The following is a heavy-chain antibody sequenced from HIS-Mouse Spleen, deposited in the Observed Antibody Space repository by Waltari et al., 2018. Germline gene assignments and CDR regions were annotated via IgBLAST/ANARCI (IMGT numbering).Heavy chain of an antibody. D-gene: IGHD6-6*01. V-gene: IGHV4-59*08. CDR3: ARRREEQLVFDY. Sequence: QVQLQESGPGLVKPSETLSLTCTVPGGSISSYYWTWIRPPPGKGLEWLGYIYYSGSTNYNPSLKSRVTISVDTSKNQFSLKLSSVTAADTAVYYCARRREEQLVFDYWGQGTLVTVSS. CDR2: IYYSGST. CDR1: GGSISSYY. J-gene: IGHJ4*02.